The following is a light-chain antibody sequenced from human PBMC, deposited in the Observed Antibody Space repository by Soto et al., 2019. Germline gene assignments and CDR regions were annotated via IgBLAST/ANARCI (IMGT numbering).Light chain of an antibody. V-gene: IGLV3-1*01. CDR1: KLGDKY. CDR2: QDS. J-gene: IGLJ1*01. Sequence: SYELTQPPSVSVSPGQTASITCSGDKLGDKYACWYQQKQGQSPVLVNYQDSKRPSGIPERFSGSNSGNTATLTISGTQAMDEADYYCQAWDSSTGVFGTGTKLTVL. CDR3: QAWDSSTGV.